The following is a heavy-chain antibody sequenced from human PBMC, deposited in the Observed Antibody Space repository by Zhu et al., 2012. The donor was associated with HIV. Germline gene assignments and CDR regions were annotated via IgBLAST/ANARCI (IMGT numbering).Heavy chain of an antibody. J-gene: IGHJ4*02. CDR2: IYHSGST. D-gene: IGHD6-19*01. Sequence: QVQLQESGPGLVKPSETLSLTCAVSGYSISSGYYWGWIRQPPGKGLEWIGTIYHSGSTYYNPSLKSRVTISVDTSKNQFSLKLSSVTAADTAVYYCARDQRSSGWDYFDYWGQGTLVTVSS. CDR3: ARDQRSSGWDYFDY. V-gene: IGHV4-38-2*02. CDR1: GYSISSGYY.